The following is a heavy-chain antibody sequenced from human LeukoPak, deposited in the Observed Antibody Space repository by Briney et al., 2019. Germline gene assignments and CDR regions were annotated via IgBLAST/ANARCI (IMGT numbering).Heavy chain of an antibody. D-gene: IGHD2-15*01. CDR3: ARGGIVVEVTPTGGSHDY. CDR1: GYTFTGHY. J-gene: IGHJ4*02. CDR2: INPNSGGT. V-gene: IGHV1-2*02. Sequence: GASVKVSCKASGYTFTGHYMHWVRQAPGQGLEWMGWINPNSGGTNYAQKFQGRVTMTRDTSISTAYMELSRLTSDDTAVYYCARGGIVVEVTPTGGSHDYWGQGTLVTVSS.